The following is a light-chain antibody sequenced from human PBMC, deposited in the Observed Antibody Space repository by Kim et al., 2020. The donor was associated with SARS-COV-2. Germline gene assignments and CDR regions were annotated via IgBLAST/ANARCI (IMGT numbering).Light chain of an antibody. V-gene: IGKV2-30*01. CDR3: MQGTHWPFT. Sequence: PASISCRSSKTLVYSDGNIDLNWFHQRPGQSPRRLIYKVSNRDSGVPDRFSGSGSGTDFTLQISRVEAEDVGVYYCMQGTHWPFTFGPGTKVDIK. CDR2: KVS. CDR1: KTLVYSDGNID. J-gene: IGKJ3*01.